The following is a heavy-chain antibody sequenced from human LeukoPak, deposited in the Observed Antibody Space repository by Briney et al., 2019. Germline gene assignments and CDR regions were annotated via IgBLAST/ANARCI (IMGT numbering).Heavy chain of an antibody. J-gene: IGHJ1*01. CDR1: GFTFSSYA. CDR2: TSYDGSNK. V-gene: IGHV3-30*01. Sequence: GRSLRLSCAASGFTFSSYAMHWVRQAPGKGLEWVAVTSYDGSNKYYADSVKGRFTISRDNSKNTLYLQMNSLRAEDTAVYYCARDGHSSSWYGYFQHWGQGTLVTVSS. D-gene: IGHD6-13*01. CDR3: ARDGHSSSWYGYFQH.